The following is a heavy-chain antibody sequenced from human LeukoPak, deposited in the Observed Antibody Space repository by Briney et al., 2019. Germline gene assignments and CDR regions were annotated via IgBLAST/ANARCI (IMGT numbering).Heavy chain of an antibody. J-gene: IGHJ6*02. Sequence: GGSLRLSCAASGFTFSDYYMSWIRQAPGKGLEWVSYISSSSSYTNYADSVKGRFTISRDNAKNSLYLQMNSLRAEDTAVYYCARSWPAAMEAYYYGMDVWGQGTTVTVSS. CDR2: ISSSSSYT. CDR3: ARSWPAAMEAYYYGMDV. CDR1: GFTFSDYY. V-gene: IGHV3-11*03. D-gene: IGHD2-2*01.